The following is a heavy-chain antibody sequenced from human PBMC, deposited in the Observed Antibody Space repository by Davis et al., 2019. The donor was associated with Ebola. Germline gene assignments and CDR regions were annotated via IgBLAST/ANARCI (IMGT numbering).Heavy chain of an antibody. CDR3: ARYRWFRFSKMYYFDY. D-gene: IGHD3-10*01. Sequence: PGGSLRLSCAASGFTFSDYYMSWIRQAPGKGLEWVSYISSSGSTIYYADSVKGRFTISRDNAKNSLYLQMNSLRAEDTAVYYCARYRWFRFSKMYYFDYWGQGTLVTVSS. CDR1: GFTFSDYY. V-gene: IGHV3-11*04. CDR2: ISSSGSTI. J-gene: IGHJ4*02.